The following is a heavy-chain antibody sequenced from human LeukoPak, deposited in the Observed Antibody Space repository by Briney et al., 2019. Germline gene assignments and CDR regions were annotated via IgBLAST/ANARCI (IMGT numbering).Heavy chain of an antibody. V-gene: IGHV3-64D*06. D-gene: IGHD6-13*01. J-gene: IGHJ1*01. Sequence: GGSLRLSCSASGFTFSSYAMHWVRQAPGKELEYVSAISSNGGSTYYADSVKGRFTISRDNSKNTLYLQMSSLRAEDTAVYYCVKDSVAAAGFEYFQHWGQGTLVTVSS. CDR3: VKDSVAAAGFEYFQH. CDR2: ISSNGGST. CDR1: GFTFSSYA.